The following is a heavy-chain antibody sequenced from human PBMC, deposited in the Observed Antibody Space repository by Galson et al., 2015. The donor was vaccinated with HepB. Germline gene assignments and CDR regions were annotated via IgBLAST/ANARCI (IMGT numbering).Heavy chain of an antibody. J-gene: IGHJ4*02. CDR2: ISYDGSDR. Sequence: SLRLSCAASGFIFRSYAIHWVRQTPGKGLEWVALISYDGSDRYYVDSVKGRFTISRDNSKNTVYLQMNSLRPEDTAMYYCARRAGASGGFSFDYWGQGSLVTVSS. CDR1: GFIFRSYA. V-gene: IGHV3-30*04. D-gene: IGHD3-10*01. CDR3: ARRAGASGGFSFDY.